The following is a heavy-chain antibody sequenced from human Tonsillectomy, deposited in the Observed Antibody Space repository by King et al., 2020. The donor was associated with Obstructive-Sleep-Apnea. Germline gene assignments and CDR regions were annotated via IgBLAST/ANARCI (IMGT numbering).Heavy chain of an antibody. V-gene: IGHV4-59*08. CDR2: MFYSGNT. Sequence: QLQESGPGLVKPSETLALTCTVSGGSIRNYYWSRIRQPPGKGLEWIWYMFYSGNTNFNPPLKSLGTISADTSKIQFSLRLSSCTAADTAVYYCARHRGVEDYGGYGDYFDYWGQGTQVTVSS. CDR1: GGSIRNYY. D-gene: IGHD5-12*01. CDR3: ARHRGVEDYGGYGDYFDY. J-gene: IGHJ4*02.